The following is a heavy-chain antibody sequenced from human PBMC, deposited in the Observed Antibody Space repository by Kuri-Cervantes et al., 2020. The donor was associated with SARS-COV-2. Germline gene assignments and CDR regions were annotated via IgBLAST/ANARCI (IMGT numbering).Heavy chain of an antibody. CDR1: GYTLTELS. CDR3: ARTALEWLLYRHQAGYMDV. D-gene: IGHD3-3*01. V-gene: IGHV1-18*01. CDR2: ISAYNGNT. J-gene: IGHJ6*03. Sequence: ASVKVSCKVSGYTLTELSMHWVRQAPGKGLEWMGWISAYNGNTNYAQKLQGRVTMTTDTSTSTAYMELRSLRSDDAAVYYCARTALEWLLYRHQAGYMDVWGKGTTVTVSS.